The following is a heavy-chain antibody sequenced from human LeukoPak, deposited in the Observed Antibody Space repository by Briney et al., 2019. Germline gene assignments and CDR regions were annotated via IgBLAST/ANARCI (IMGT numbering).Heavy chain of an antibody. Sequence: MSSETLSLTCTVSGGSISSYYWTWIRQPPGRGLEWIGYIYYTGKTNYNPSLKSRVTISIDTSRNQFSLKVTSVTAADTAVYYCARESSGVFDYWGQGTLVTVSS. CDR3: ARESSGVFDY. V-gene: IGHV4-59*01. CDR2: IYYTGKT. J-gene: IGHJ4*02. CDR1: GGSISSYY. D-gene: IGHD1-26*01.